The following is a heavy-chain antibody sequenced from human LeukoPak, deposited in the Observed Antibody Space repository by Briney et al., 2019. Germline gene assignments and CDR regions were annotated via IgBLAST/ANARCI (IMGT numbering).Heavy chain of an antibody. CDR1: GGSISSYY. V-gene: IGHV4-59*08. Sequence: SETLSLTCTVPGGSISSYYWSWIRQPPGKGLEWIGYIYYSGSTNYNPSLKSRVTISVDTSKNQFSLKLSSVTAADTAANYCASDSSSWYGYYFDYWGQGTLVTVSS. J-gene: IGHJ4*02. CDR3: ASDSSSWYGYYFDY. CDR2: IYYSGST. D-gene: IGHD6-13*01.